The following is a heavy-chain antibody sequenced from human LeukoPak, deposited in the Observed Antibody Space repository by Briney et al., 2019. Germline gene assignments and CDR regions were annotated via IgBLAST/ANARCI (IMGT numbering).Heavy chain of an antibody. CDR1: GVSGVTFSKYA. V-gene: IGHV3-23*01. Sequence: GGSLRLSCAASGVSGVTFSKYALNWVRQAPGKGLEWVSDISGSGHTTNYADSVKGRFSISRDNSKTTLYLQMGSLRVEDTAVYYCLEEIFDYWGQGTLVTVSS. CDR3: LEEIFDY. CDR2: ISGSGHTT. J-gene: IGHJ4*02. D-gene: IGHD3-3*01.